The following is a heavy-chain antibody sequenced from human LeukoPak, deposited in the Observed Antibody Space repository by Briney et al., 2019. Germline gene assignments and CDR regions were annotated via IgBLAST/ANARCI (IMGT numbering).Heavy chain of an antibody. CDR2: ISSSSKFL. J-gene: IGHJ4*02. D-gene: IGHD1-1*01. Sequence: NPGGSLRLSCAASGFTFSPYTMTWVRQAPGKGLEWISSISSSSKFLYYEDSVRGRFTISRDNAKNSLFLQMDSLRGEDAAIYYCAREGLHPRIQLPGHYSDSWGPGTLVIVSS. V-gene: IGHV3-21*06. CDR3: AREGLHPRIQLPGHYSDS. CDR1: GFTFSPYT.